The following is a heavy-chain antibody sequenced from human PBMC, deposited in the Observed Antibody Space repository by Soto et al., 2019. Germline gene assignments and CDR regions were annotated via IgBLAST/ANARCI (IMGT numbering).Heavy chain of an antibody. CDR2: IKQDGSEK. Sequence: VQLVESGGGLVQPGGSLRLSCAASGFTFSRYWMSWVRQAPGKGLEWVANIKQDGSEKYYVDSVKGRFTIYRDKAKKSPYLQLNIRRPEDTAVYYCSRSLRVGWPVFYWGQGTLGTVFS. V-gene: IGHV3-7*01. D-gene: IGHD5-12*01. J-gene: IGHJ4*02. CDR1: GFTFSRYW. CDR3: SRSLRVGWPVFY.